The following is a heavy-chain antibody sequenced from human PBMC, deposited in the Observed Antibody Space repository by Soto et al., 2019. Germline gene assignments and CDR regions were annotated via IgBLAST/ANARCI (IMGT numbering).Heavy chain of an antibody. CDR2: VYYSGST. CDR3: ARERTGDPTFFDY. J-gene: IGHJ4*02. V-gene: IGHV4-61*08. Sequence: SETLSLTCTVSGGSVSSGDYYWSWIRQPPGKGLQWIGYVYYSGSTDYNPSLKSRVTISVDTSKNQFSLKLTSVTVADTAVYYCARERTGDPTFFDYWGQGTLVTVSS. CDR1: GGSVSSGDYY. D-gene: IGHD1-1*01.